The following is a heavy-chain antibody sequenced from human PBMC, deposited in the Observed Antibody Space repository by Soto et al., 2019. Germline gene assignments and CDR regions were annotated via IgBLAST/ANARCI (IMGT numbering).Heavy chain of an antibody. Sequence: QVQLQQWGAGLLKPSETLSLTCGVDGGPFSGYFWSCIRQPPGKGLEWIGEINHSGSTNYYPSLKSRVSMSVNASKNQFPLKLSAVTSADTAVYSCARGRRVTIFGVVRGYYFDYWGQGTVVTVSS. CDR3: ARGRRVTIFGVVRGYYFDY. D-gene: IGHD3-3*01. J-gene: IGHJ4*02. CDR2: INHSGST. V-gene: IGHV4-34*02. CDR1: GGPFSGYF.